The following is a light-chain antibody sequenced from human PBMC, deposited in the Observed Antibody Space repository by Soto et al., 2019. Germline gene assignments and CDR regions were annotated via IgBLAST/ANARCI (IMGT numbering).Light chain of an antibody. CDR1: QRVSSY. V-gene: IGKV3-11*01. CDR3: QQRRNWPPIT. Sequence: EILLTQSPATLSLSPGERATLSCRASQRVSSYLAWYQQKPGQAPRHLIYDASNRATGIPARFSGSGSGTDFTLTISSLERDDFAVYYCQQRRNWPPITGAQGTRLEIK. J-gene: IGKJ5*01. CDR2: DAS.